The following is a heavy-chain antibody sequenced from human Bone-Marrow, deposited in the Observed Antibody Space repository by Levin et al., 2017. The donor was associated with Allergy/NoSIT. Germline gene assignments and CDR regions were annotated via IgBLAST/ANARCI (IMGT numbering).Heavy chain of an antibody. Sequence: PSETLSLKCTVSGGSISNDFWSWIRQSAGKGLEWIGRISTSGNTNYNPSLRSRVSMSVDTSRNQVSLKLSSVTAADTAVYYCARDDSHLGGRNWFDPWGQGTLVTVSS. J-gene: IGHJ5*02. CDR3: ARDDSHLGGRNWFDP. CDR1: GGSISNDF. V-gene: IGHV4-4*07. D-gene: IGHD3-22*01. CDR2: ISTSGNT.